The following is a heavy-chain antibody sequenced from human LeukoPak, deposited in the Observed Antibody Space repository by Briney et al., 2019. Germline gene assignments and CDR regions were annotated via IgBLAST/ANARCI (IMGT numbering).Heavy chain of an antibody. Sequence: GGSLRLSCGASGFTFSSSAMHWVRQGPGKGLEWVAYIAHHGNNKYYADSVKGRFTISRDNSKGSLYLQMNSLRADDTAVYCCAKDGSWSCTDWGQGTLVRVSS. J-gene: IGHJ4*02. V-gene: IGHV3-30*02. CDR3: AKDGSWSCTD. D-gene: IGHD2-8*02. CDR1: GFTFSSSA. CDR2: IAHHGNNK.